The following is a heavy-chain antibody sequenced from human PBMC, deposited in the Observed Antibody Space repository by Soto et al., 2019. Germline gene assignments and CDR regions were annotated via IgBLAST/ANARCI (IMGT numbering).Heavy chain of an antibody. Sequence: EVQVVESGGDLVQPGGSLRLSCAASGFSVSGNYMSWVRQAPGMGLEWVSAIYSGGNTYYADSVKGRFTISRHNSKITLYLQLNSLRAEDTAVYYCAILRWQWYNWFDPWCQGTLVTVS. CDR3: AILRWQWYNWFDP. J-gene: IGHJ5*02. CDR1: GFSVSGNY. CDR2: IYSGGNT. V-gene: IGHV3-66*04. D-gene: IGHD6-19*01.